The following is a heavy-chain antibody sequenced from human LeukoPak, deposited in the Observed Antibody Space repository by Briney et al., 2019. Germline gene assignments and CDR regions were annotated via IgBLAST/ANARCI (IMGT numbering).Heavy chain of an antibody. V-gene: IGHV4-59*08. CDR3: ARQDSGTYLNPLDI. CDR1: GGSISSYY. D-gene: IGHD1-26*01. J-gene: IGHJ3*02. Sequence: SETLSLTCIVSGGSISSYYWSWIRQPPGKGLEWVGYIYYTGSTNYNPSLKSRVTISVDTSKNQLSLKLRSVTAADTAVYYCARQDSGTYLNPLDIWGQGTVVTVSS. CDR2: IYYTGST.